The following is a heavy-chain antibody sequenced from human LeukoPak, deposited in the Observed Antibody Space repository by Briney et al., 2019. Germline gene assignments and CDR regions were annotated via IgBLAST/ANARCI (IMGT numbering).Heavy chain of an antibody. V-gene: IGHV3-21*01. J-gene: IGHJ4*02. D-gene: IGHD3-3*01. Sequence: GGSLRLSCAASGFTFSNYSMNWVRQAPGKGLEWVSSISSSSSYIYYADSVKGRFTISRDNAKNSLYLQMNSLRAEDTAVYYCARIFDFWSGYPDYWGQGTLVTVSS. CDR3: ARIFDFWSGYPDY. CDR1: GFTFSNYS. CDR2: ISSSSSYI.